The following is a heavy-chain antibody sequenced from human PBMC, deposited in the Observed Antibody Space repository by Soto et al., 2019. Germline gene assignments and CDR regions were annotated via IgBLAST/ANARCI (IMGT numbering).Heavy chain of an antibody. D-gene: IGHD3-22*01. J-gene: IGHJ3*02. CDR1: GGSISSSNYY. V-gene: IGHV4-31*03. Sequence: SETLSLTCTVSGGSISSSNYYWCWIRQHPGKGLEGIGYIYYSGSTYYNPSLKNRIKISVDTSKNQFSMKLSSVTAADKAVNYCAIGNYDSSFYAFDIWGQGTMVTVSS. CDR2: IYYSGST. CDR3: AIGNYDSSFYAFDI.